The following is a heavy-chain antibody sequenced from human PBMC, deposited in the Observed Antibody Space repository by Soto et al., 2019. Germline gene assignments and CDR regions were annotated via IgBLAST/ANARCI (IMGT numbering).Heavy chain of an antibody. Sequence: QLQLQESGPGLVKPSETLSLTCTVSGGSISSSSYYWGWIRQPPGKGLEWIGSIYYSGSTYYNPSLKSRGTISVDTCKSQFSLELSSVTAADTAVYYCARLGKSGRDGTRDYWGQGTLVTVSS. CDR3: ARLGKSGRDGTRDY. J-gene: IGHJ4*02. V-gene: IGHV4-39*01. CDR2: IYYSGST. CDR1: GGSISSSSYY. D-gene: IGHD1-26*01.